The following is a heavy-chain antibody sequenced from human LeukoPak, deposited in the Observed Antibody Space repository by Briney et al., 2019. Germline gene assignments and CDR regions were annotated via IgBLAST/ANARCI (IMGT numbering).Heavy chain of an antibody. D-gene: IGHD3-10*01. CDR3: ARGHYYGSGSYYVQWFDP. CDR1: GGSISSSSYY. V-gene: IGHV4-39*07. Sequence: SETLSLTCTVSGGSISSSSYYWGWIRQPPGKGLEWIGSIYYSGSTNYNPSLKSRVTISVDTSKNQFSLKLNSVTAADTAVYYCARGHYYGSGSYYVQWFDPWGQGTLVTVSS. CDR2: IYYSGST. J-gene: IGHJ5*02.